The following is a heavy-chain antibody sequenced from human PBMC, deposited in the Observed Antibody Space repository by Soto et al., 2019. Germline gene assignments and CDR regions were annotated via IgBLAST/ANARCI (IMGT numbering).Heavy chain of an antibody. CDR3: ARGPGVWLNYYYYGMDV. D-gene: IGHD3-16*01. CDR1: GGSISSSSYY. CDR2: IYYSGST. J-gene: IGHJ6*02. V-gene: IGHV4-39*01. Sequence: QLQLQESGPGLVKPSETLSLTCTVSGGSISSSSYYWGWIRQPPGKGLEWIGSIYYSGSTYYNPSLKSRVTISVDTSKNQFSLKLSSVTAADTAVYYCARGPGVWLNYYYYGMDVWGQGTTVTVSS.